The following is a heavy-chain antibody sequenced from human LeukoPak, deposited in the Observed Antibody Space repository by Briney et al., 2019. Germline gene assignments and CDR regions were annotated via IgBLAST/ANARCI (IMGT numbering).Heavy chain of an antibody. J-gene: IGHJ4*02. CDR2: IYPGDSDT. CDR3: ATHEIPGELLTPYDY. D-gene: IGHD3-10*01. Sequence: GESLKISCKGSGYSFTSYWIGWVRQMPGKGLEWMGIIYPGDSDTRYSPSFQGQVTISADKSISTAYLQWSSLKASDTAMYYCATHEIPGELLTPYDYWGQGTLVTVSS. V-gene: IGHV5-51*01. CDR1: GYSFTSYW.